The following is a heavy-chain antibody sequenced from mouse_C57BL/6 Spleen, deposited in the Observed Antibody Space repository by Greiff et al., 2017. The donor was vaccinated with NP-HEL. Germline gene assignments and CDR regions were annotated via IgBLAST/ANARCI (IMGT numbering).Heavy chain of an antibody. CDR3: TGGYDYDGFAY. Sequence: DVQLQESGGGLVQPGGSMKLSCVASGFTFSNYWMNWVRQSPEKGLEWVAQIRLKSDNYATHYAESVKGRFTISRDDSKSSVYLQMNNLRAEDTGIYYCTGGYDYDGFAYWGQGTLVTVSA. CDR2: IRLKSDNYAT. D-gene: IGHD2-4*01. CDR1: GFTFSNYW. J-gene: IGHJ3*01. V-gene: IGHV6-3*01.